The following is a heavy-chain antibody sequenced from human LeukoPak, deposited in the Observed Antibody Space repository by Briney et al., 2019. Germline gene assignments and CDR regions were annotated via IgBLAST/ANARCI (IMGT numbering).Heavy chain of an antibody. Sequence: SQTLSLTCTVSGGSISSGGYYWSWIRQHPGKGLEWIGYIYYSGSTYYNPSLKSRVTISVDTSKNQFSLKLSSVTAADTAVYYCARVWKLPNWFDPWGQGTLVTVSS. CDR2: IYYSGST. CDR3: ARVWKLPNWFDP. J-gene: IGHJ5*02. V-gene: IGHV4-31*03. D-gene: IGHD1-1*01. CDR1: GGSISSGGYY.